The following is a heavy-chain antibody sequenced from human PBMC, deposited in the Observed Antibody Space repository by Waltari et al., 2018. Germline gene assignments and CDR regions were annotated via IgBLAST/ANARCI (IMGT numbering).Heavy chain of an antibody. Sequence: QVQLQESGPGLVKPSETLSLTCTVSGGSISDYHWTWIRQPPGKRLEWIGDIYYYGRTNANPSLARRVTISVDTSKNQFSLNLRSVTAADTAVYFCATLAGTGSSSYLHDYWGKGTLVTVSS. J-gene: IGHJ4*02. D-gene: IGHD6-6*01. V-gene: IGHV4-59*01. CDR1: GGSISDYH. CDR3: ATLAGTGSSSYLHDY. CDR2: IYYYGRT.